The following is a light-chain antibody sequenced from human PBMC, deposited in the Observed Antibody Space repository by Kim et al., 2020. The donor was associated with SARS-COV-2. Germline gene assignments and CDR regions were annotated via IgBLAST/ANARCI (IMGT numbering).Light chain of an antibody. CDR2: GAS. J-gene: IGKJ1*01. Sequence: SPGERVTLSCRASQRLTSPYLAWYQQKPGQAPRLLIYGASSRATGIPDRFSGSRSWTEFTLTISSLEPEDFAVYYCQQYLTSPWTFGQGTKVDIK. V-gene: IGKV3-20*01. CDR3: QQYLTSPWT. CDR1: QRLTSPY.